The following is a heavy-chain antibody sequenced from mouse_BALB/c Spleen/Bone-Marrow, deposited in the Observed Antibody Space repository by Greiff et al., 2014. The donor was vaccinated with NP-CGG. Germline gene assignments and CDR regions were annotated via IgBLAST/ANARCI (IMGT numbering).Heavy chain of an antibody. V-gene: IGHV14-3*02. Sequence: VQLQQPGAELVKPGASVKLSCTASGFNIKDTYMHWVKQRPEQGLEWIGRIDPANGNSKYDPKFQGKATITADTSSNTACLQLSSLTSEDTAVYYCARGGNYGWFAYWGQGTLVTVSA. CDR1: GFNIKDTY. J-gene: IGHJ3*01. CDR3: ARGGNYGWFAY. CDR2: IDPANGNS. D-gene: IGHD2-1*01.